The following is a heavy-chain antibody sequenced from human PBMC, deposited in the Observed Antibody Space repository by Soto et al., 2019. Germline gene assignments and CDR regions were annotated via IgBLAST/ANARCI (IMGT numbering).Heavy chain of an antibody. V-gene: IGHV1-3*01. Sequence: QVQLVQSGAEVGKPGASVKVSCKTSGYTFTSYVMHWVRQAPGQRLEWMGWINAGNGNTKYSEKFQGRVTITRDTSASTAYMELSSLRSEDTAVYYCASSGGQLGRDFDYWGQGTLVTVSS. CDR3: ASSGGQLGRDFDY. D-gene: IGHD6-6*01. CDR1: GYTFTSYV. J-gene: IGHJ4*02. CDR2: INAGNGNT.